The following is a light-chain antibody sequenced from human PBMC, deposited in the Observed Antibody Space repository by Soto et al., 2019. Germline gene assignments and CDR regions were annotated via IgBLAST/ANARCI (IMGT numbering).Light chain of an antibody. V-gene: IGKV3-20*01. CDR2: GAS. Sequence: EIVVTQSPATLSLSPGESATLSCRASQSIRGNLAWYRQKPGQPPRLLIYGASSRATGIQDRFSGSWSGTDVTLTISRLEPEDFAVYYCQQYGSSLFSFGPGTKVDIK. J-gene: IGKJ3*01. CDR1: QSIRGN. CDR3: QQYGSSLFS.